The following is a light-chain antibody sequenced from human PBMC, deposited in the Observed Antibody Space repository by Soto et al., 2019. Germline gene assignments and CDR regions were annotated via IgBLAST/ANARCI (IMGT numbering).Light chain of an antibody. CDR3: ISYAGSRIWV. V-gene: IGLV2-8*01. Sequence: QSALTQPPSASGSPGQSVTISCTGTSSDVGAYNYVSWYQQHPGKAPKLKIYDVSKRPSGVSDRFSGSKSGNTVSRTVSGLHAEDEADFYCISYAGSRIWVFGGGTKLTVL. CDR2: DVS. CDR1: SSDVGAYNY. J-gene: IGLJ3*02.